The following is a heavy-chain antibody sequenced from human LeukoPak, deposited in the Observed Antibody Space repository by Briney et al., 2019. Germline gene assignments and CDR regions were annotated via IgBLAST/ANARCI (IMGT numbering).Heavy chain of an antibody. Sequence: GGSLRLSCAASGFTFSSYSMNWVRQAPGKGLEWVSYISSSSTIYYADSVKGRFTISRDNAKNSLYLQMNSLRAEDTAVYYCAREMGSINWGQGTLVTVSS. CDR2: ISSSSTI. J-gene: IGHJ4*02. V-gene: IGHV3-48*04. CDR1: GFTFSSYS. D-gene: IGHD2-8*01. CDR3: AREMGSIN.